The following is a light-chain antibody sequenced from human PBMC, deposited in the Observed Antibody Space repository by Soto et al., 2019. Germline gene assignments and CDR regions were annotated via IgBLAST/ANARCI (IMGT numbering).Light chain of an antibody. Sequence: QSALTQPASVSGSPEQSITISCTGTSSDIGAYKYVSWYQQHPGKAPKLMIFEVSNRPSGVSDRFSGSKSDNTASLTISGLQTEDEADYYCTSYTTSTTVVFGGGTKLTVL. CDR3: TSYTTSTTVV. J-gene: IGLJ2*01. CDR1: SSDIGAYKY. CDR2: EVS. V-gene: IGLV2-14*01.